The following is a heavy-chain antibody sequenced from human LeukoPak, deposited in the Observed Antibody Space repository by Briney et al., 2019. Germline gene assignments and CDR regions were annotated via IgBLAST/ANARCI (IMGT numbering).Heavy chain of an antibody. J-gene: IGHJ5*02. D-gene: IGHD1-14*01. V-gene: IGHV3-30*03. Sequence: GGSLRLSCAASGFTFTTYGMHWVRQAPGKGLEWVAVISYDGSNKYSADSVKGRFTISRDNSKNTLFLQVNSLRAEDTAVYYCAGEPRETGFDPWGQGTLVTVSS. CDR1: GFTFTTYG. CDR2: ISYDGSNK. CDR3: AGEPRETGFDP.